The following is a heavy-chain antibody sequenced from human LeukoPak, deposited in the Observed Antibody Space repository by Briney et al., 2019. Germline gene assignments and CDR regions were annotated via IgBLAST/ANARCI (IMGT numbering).Heavy chain of an antibody. CDR3: ARDLGTTIVATGKSLGY. Sequence: GASVKVSCKASGYTFTSYYMHWVRQAPGQGLEWMGIINPSGGSTSYAQKFQGRVTMTRDTSTSTVYMELSSLRSEDTAVYYCARDLGTTIVATGKSLGYWGQGTLVTVSS. CDR2: INPSGGST. J-gene: IGHJ4*02. V-gene: IGHV1-46*01. CDR1: GYTFTSYY. D-gene: IGHD5-12*01.